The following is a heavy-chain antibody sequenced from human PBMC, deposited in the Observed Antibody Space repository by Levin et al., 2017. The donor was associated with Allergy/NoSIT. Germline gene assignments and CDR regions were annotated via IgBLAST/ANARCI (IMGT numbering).Heavy chain of an antibody. CDR3: ARFYSWTFDI. V-gene: IGHV3-7*01. CDR2: INQDGSAK. Sequence: PGGSLRLSCAASGFIFSSHWMTWVRQAPGKGLEWVANINQDGSAKYYVDSMKGRFTISRDNPKNSLYLQMNSLRAEDTAVYYCARFYSWTFDIWGQGTMVTVSS. J-gene: IGHJ3*02. CDR1: GFIFSSHW. D-gene: IGHD1-1*01.